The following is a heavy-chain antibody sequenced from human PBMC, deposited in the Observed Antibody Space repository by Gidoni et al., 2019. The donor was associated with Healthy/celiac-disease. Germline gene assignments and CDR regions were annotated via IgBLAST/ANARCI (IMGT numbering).Heavy chain of an antibody. Sequence: EVKLLQSGGGWVRPVGTLRLSCAASGVTLSSYSMSWFRQAPGNGLEWVSAISCSGCSTYYPDSVKGRFTISRDNSKNTLYLQMNSLRAEDTAVYYCAKDSSGSYYIFDYWGQGTLVTVSS. J-gene: IGHJ4*02. CDR3: AKDSSGSYYIFDY. CDR2: ISCSGCST. V-gene: IGHV3-23*01. CDR1: GVTLSSYS. D-gene: IGHD1-26*01.